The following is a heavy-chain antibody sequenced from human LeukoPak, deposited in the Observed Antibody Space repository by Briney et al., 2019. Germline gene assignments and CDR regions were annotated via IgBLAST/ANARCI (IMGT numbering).Heavy chain of an antibody. D-gene: IGHD3-10*01. J-gene: IGHJ5*02. V-gene: IGHV4-34*01. CDR1: GFTFSSYS. Sequence: GSLRLSCAASGFTFSSYSMNWVRQAPGKGLEWIGEINHSGSTNYNPSLKSRVTISVDTSKNQFSLKLSSVTAADTAVYYCARHKAVRYYYGSGSFGIDPWGQGTLVTVSS. CDR3: ARHKAVRYYYGSGSFGIDP. CDR2: INHSGST.